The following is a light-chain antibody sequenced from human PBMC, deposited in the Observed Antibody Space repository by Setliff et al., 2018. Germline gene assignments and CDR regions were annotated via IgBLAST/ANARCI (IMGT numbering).Light chain of an antibody. Sequence: QSVLTQPASMSGSPGQSITISCTGTSSDIGAYTYVSWYQQHPGKAPKLLISDVSYRPSGVSHRFSGSKSGNTASLTISWLQAEDEADYYCSSYTTSSLRVFGGGTRSPS. V-gene: IGLV2-14*03. CDR2: DVS. J-gene: IGLJ2*01. CDR1: SSDIGAYTY. CDR3: SSYTTSSLRV.